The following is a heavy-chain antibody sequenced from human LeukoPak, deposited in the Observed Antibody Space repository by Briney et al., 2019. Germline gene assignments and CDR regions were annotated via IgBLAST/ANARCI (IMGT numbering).Heavy chain of an antibody. V-gene: IGHV4-34*01. CDR1: GGSFSSYF. J-gene: IGHJ6*03. Sequence: SETLSLTCAGYGGSFSSYFWTWIRQPPGKGLEWIGSIYYSGSTYYNPSLKSRVTISVDTSKNQFSLKLSSVTAADTAVYYCARVVSSSSQVYYYYYMDVWGKGTTVTVSS. CDR2: IYYSGST. CDR3: ARVVSSSSQVYYYYYMDV. D-gene: IGHD6-13*01.